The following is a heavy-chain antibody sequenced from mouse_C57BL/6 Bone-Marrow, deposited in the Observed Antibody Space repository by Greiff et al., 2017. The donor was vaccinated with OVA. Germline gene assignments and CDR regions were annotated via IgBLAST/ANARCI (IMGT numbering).Heavy chain of an antibody. Sequence: QVQLQQPGAELVKPGASVKVSCKASGYTFTSYWMHWVKQRPGQGLEWIGRIHPSDSDTNYNQKFKGKATLTVDKSSSTSYMQLSSLTSEDSAVYYCATPNWDCYFDVWGTGTTVTVSS. D-gene: IGHD4-1*01. CDR2: IHPSDSDT. V-gene: IGHV1-74*01. CDR1: GYTFTSYW. CDR3: ATPNWDCYFDV. J-gene: IGHJ1*03.